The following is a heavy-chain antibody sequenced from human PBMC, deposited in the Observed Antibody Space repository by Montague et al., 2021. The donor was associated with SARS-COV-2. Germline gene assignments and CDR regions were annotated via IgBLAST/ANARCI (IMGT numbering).Heavy chain of an antibody. CDR2: INHSGST. J-gene: IGHJ4*02. CDR3: ARGADYYSDSRGTFGY. D-gene: IGHD4-11*01. Sequence: SETLSLTCAVQGGSFRGYFWSWIRQSPGKGLEWIGEINHSGSTNYNPSLKSRVTISADTSQNQFSLKVSSVTASDTAVYYCARGADYYSDSRGTFGYWGQGTLVSVSS. V-gene: IGHV4-34*01. CDR1: GGSFRGYF.